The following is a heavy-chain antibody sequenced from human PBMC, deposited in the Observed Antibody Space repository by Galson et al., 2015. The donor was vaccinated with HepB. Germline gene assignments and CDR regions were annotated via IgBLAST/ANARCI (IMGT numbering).Heavy chain of an antibody. V-gene: IGHV3-23*01. CDR2: ISDSGGKT. Sequence: SLRLSCATSGFIFGGYDMSWVRQAPGKGLEWVSRISDSGGKTDYADSVKGRFTMSRDNSKSTVHLQMRNLSADDTATYYCAKSGSYYRHLDSWGQGTLVVVSS. J-gene: IGHJ4*02. CDR3: AKSGSYYRHLDS. CDR1: GFIFGGYD. D-gene: IGHD3-10*01.